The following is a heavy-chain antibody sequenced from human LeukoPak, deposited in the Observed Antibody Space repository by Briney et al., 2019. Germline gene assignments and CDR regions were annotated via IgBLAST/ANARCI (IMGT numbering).Heavy chain of an antibody. CDR1: GFTFSSYG. J-gene: IGHJ6*02. D-gene: IGHD2-2*01. CDR3: AKGKHCSSTSCSSKYYYGMDV. Sequence: PGGSLRLSCAASGFTFSSYGMHWVRQAPGKGLEWVAVISYDGSNKYYADSVKGRFTISRDNSKNTLYLQMNSLRAEDTAVYYCAKGKHCSSTSCSSKYYYGMDVWGQGTTVTVPS. V-gene: IGHV3-30*18. CDR2: ISYDGSNK.